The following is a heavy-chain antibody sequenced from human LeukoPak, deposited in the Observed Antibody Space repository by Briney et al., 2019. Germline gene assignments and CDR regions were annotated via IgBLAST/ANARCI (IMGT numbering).Heavy chain of an antibody. V-gene: IGHV4-59*01. J-gene: IGHJ4*02. CDR2: IYYSGST. D-gene: IGHD3-3*01. Sequence: PSETLSPTCTVSGGSISSYYWSWIRQPPGKGLEWIGYIYYSGSTNYNPSLKSRVTISVDTSKNQFSLKLSSVTAADTAVYYCARTLTIFWGYLYHWGQGTLVTVSS. CDR1: GGSISSYY. CDR3: ARTLTIFWGYLYH.